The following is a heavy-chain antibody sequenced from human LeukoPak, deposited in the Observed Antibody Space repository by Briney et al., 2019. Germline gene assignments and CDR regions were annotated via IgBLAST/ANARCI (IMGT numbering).Heavy chain of an antibody. V-gene: IGHV4-59*01. CDR2: IYYSGST. CDR1: GGSISSYY. D-gene: IGHD4-17*01. CDR3: ARVGLDDYGDYGEPGYFDY. Sequence: SETLSLTCTVSGGSISSYYWSWIRQPPGKGLEWIGYIYYSGSTNYNPSLKSRVTIPVDTSKNQFSLKLSSVTAADTAVYYCARVGLDDYGDYGEPGYFDYWGQGTLVTVSS. J-gene: IGHJ4*02.